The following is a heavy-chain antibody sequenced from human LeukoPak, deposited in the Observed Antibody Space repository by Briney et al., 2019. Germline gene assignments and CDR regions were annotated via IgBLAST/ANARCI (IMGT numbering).Heavy chain of an antibody. CDR1: GHSFTSYW. Sequence: GEPLKISCKGSGHSFTSYWIGWVRQMPGKGLEWMGIIYPGDSDTRYSPSFQGQVTISADKSISTAYLQWSSLKASDTAMYYCARLLAAAGTDDAFDIWGQGTMVTVSS. V-gene: IGHV5-51*01. CDR2: IYPGDSDT. J-gene: IGHJ3*02. CDR3: ARLLAAAGTDDAFDI. D-gene: IGHD6-13*01.